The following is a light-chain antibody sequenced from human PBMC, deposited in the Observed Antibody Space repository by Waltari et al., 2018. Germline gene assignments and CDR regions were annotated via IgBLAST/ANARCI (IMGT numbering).Light chain of an antibody. CDR3: QQSYSSPPT. V-gene: IGKV1-39*01. CDR1: QSISTY. Sequence: DIQMTQSPSSLSASVGDRVTITCRASQSISTYLNWYQQKLGKAPTLLIFAASTLQVGVPSRFIGSGSGTEFTLTISNLQPEDFATYFCQQSYSSPPTFGQGTKLEI. CDR2: AAS. J-gene: IGKJ2*01.